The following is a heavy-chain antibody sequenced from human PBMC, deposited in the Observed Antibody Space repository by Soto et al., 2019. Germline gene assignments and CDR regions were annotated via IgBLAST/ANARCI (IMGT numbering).Heavy chain of an antibody. CDR2: IWYDGSNK. Sequence: PGGSLRLSCAASGFTFSTYGMHWVCQAPGPGLEWVAVIWYDGSNKYYADSVKGRFTISRDNSKNTLYLQMNSLRAEDTAVYYCARVSYDILTGYYRNSYRMDVWGQGTTVTVSS. CDR1: GFTFSTYG. V-gene: IGHV3-33*01. J-gene: IGHJ6*02. D-gene: IGHD3-9*01. CDR3: ARVSYDILTGYYRNSYRMDV.